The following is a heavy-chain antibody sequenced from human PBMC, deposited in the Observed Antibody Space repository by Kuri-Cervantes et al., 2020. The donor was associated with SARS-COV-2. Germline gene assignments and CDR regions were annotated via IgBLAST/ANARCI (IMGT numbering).Heavy chain of an antibody. D-gene: IGHD2-21*01. J-gene: IGHJ4*02. V-gene: IGHV3-30-3*01. CDR3: ARDRVGVHDS. CDR2: ISYDGSNK. Sequence: GGSLRLPCAASGFTFSRYAMHWVRQAPGKGLEWVAVISYDGSNKDYTASGKGRFTISRDNSQNTLYLQMKSLRTEDTALYYCARDRVGVHDSWGQGTLVTVSS. CDR1: GFTFSRYA.